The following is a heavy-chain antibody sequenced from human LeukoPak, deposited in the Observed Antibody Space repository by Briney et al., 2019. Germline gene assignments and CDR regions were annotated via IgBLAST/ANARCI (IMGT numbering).Heavy chain of an antibody. CDR2: LSYDGRKE. V-gene: IGHV3-30*03. CDR1: GFTFRSYG. Sequence: GRSLRLSCDASGFTFRSYGMVWVRQTPGKGLEWVAFLSYDGRKEYYADSVKGRFTISRDNAKNSLYLQMNSLRAEDTAVYYCARDITMVRGDHYFDYWGQGTLVTVSS. D-gene: IGHD3-10*01. J-gene: IGHJ4*02. CDR3: ARDITMVRGDHYFDY.